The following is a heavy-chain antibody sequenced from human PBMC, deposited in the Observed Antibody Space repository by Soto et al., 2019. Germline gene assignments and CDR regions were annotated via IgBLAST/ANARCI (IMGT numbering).Heavy chain of an antibody. CDR3: ASEDRSFYYFDY. CDR1: GGSISSGGYY. D-gene: IGHD3-22*01. CDR2: IYYSGST. Sequence: SETLSLTCTVSGGSISSGGYYWSWIRQHPGKGLEWIGYIYYSGSTYYNPSLKSRVTISVDTSKNQFSLKLSSVTAADTAVYYCASEDRSFYYFDYWGQGTLVTVS. J-gene: IGHJ4*02. V-gene: IGHV4-31*03.